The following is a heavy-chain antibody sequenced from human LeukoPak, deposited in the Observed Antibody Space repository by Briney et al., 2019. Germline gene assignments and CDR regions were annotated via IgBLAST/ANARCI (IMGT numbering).Heavy chain of an antibody. V-gene: IGHV1-18*01. Sequence: ASVKVSCKASGYTFTSYGISWVRQAPGQGLEWMGWISAYNGNTNYAQKLQGRVTMTTDTSTSTAYMELRSLRSDDTAVYYCAREKTDFWSGYYYCGMDVWGQGTTVTVSS. CDR2: ISAYNGNT. D-gene: IGHD3-3*01. CDR3: AREKTDFWSGYYYCGMDV. CDR1: GYTFTSYG. J-gene: IGHJ6*02.